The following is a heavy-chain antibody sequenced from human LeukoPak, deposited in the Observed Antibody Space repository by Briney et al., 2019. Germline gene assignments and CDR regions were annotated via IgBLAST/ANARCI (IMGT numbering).Heavy chain of an antibody. Sequence: PSETLSLTCTVSGGSLSNNDYFWGWLRQPPGKGLEWLGSMNYGGSTHDNPSLKSRVTISVDTSKNQVSLKLSSVTAADTAVYYCARRVPGRSGNWFDPWGQGTLVTVSS. CDR1: GGSLSNNDYF. CDR2: MNYGGST. V-gene: IGHV4-39*01. CDR3: ARRVPGRSGNWFDP. D-gene: IGHD2-2*01. J-gene: IGHJ5*02.